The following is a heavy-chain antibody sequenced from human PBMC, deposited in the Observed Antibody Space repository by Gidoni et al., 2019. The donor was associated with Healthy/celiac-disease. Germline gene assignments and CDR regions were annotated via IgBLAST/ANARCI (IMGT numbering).Heavy chain of an antibody. CDR3: AKDRASGSGSYFPGAYYYYYGMDV. CDR2: ISYDGSNK. CDR1: GFTFSSYG. Sequence: QVQLVESGGGVVQPGRSLRLYCAASGFTFSSYGMHWVRPAPGKGLEWVAVISYDGSNKYYADSVKGRFTISRDNSKNTLYLQMNSLRAEDTAVYYCAKDRASGSGSYFPGAYYYYYGMDVWGQGTTVTVSS. J-gene: IGHJ6*02. V-gene: IGHV3-30*18. D-gene: IGHD3-10*01.